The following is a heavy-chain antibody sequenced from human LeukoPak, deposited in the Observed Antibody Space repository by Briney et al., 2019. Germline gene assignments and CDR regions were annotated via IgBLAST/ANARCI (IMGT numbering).Heavy chain of an antibody. CDR1: GYTFTSYY. CDR3: ARERGYDYIWGSYRYTCDY. D-gene: IGHD3-16*02. Sequence: ASVKVSCKASGYTFTSYYMHWVRQAPGQGLEWMGIINPSGGSTSYAQKFQGRVTMTRDTSASTAYMELSSLKSEDTAVYYCARERGYDYIWGSYRYTCDYWGQGTLVTVSS. CDR2: INPSGGST. V-gene: IGHV1-46*01. J-gene: IGHJ4*02.